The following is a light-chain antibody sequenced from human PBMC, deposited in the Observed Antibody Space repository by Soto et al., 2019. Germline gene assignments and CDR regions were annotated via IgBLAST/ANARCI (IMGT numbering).Light chain of an antibody. Sequence: IQLTQSPSSLSASVGDRVTITCRASQVINSFLAWYQQKPGKAPKLLIYAASSLQTGVPSRFSGTVSGTEFSLTITSLQPEDFATYYCQQLFDSPITFGQGTRLEIK. J-gene: IGKJ5*01. CDR3: QQLFDSPIT. CDR1: QVINSF. CDR2: AAS. V-gene: IGKV1-9*01.